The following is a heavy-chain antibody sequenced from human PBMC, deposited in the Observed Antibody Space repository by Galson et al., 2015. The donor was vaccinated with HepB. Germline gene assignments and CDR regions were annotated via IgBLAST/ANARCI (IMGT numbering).Heavy chain of an antibody. CDR1: GFTFSSYS. V-gene: IGHV3-48*02. CDR3: ARDGDDFWSGQRENWFDP. CDR2: ISSSSSTI. J-gene: IGHJ5*02. D-gene: IGHD3-3*01. Sequence: SLRLSCAASGFTFSSYSMNWVRQAPGKGLEWVSYISSSSSTIYYADSVKGRFTISRDNAKNSLYLQMNSLRDEDTAVYYCARDGDDFWSGQRENWFDPWGQGTLVTVSS.